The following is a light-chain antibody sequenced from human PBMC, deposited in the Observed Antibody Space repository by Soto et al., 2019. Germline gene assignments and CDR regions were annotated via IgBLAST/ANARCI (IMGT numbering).Light chain of an antibody. J-gene: IGLJ2*01. CDR3: TSYAGSNKLV. CDR2: EVN. V-gene: IGLV2-8*01. Sequence: QSALTQPPSASGSLGQSVTISCTGTSSDVGNYAFVSWYQQYPGKAPKLMIYEVNKRPSGVPDRFSGSKSGNTASLTVSGLQAEDEADYYCTSYAGSNKLVFGGGTKLTVL. CDR1: SSDVGNYAF.